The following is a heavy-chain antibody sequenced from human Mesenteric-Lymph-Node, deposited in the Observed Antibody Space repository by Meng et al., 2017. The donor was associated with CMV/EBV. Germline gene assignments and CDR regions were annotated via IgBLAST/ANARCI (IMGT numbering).Heavy chain of an antibody. J-gene: IGHJ5*02. V-gene: IGHV3-23*01. D-gene: IGHD3-22*01. Sequence: FTFSNYGIHWVRQVPGKGLEWVSGISGSGRSIYYADSVKGRFTIFRDNSKNTVYLQMNSLRAEDTAIYHCARNRGSYYYDNYSGFDPWGQGTLVTVSS. CDR3: ARNRGSYYYDNYSGFDP. CDR1: FTFSNYG. CDR2: ISGSGRSI.